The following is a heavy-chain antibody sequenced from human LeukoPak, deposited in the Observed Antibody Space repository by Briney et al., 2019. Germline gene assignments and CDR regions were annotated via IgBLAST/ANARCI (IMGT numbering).Heavy chain of an antibody. D-gene: IGHD2-15*01. Sequence: GGSLRLSCAASKFTFNSYAIHWVRQAPGKGLEWVAFISYDGTIKYYADSVKGRFTTSRDNSKNTLYLQMNSLRTEDTAVYYCARDLSTYYCIDYWGQGTLVTVSS. V-gene: IGHV3-30-3*01. CDR3: ARDLSTYYCIDY. J-gene: IGHJ4*02. CDR2: ISYDGTIK. CDR1: KFTFNSYA.